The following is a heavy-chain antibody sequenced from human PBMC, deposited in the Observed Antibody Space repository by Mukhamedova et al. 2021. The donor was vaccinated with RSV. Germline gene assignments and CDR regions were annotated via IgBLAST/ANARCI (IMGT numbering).Heavy chain of an antibody. Sequence: GLEWVAVISYDGSNKYYADSVKGRFTISRDNSKNTLYLQMNSLRAEDTAVYYCARGGGTAIVVVTAIFDYCGQGTLVTVSS. V-gene: IGHV3-30-3*01. D-gene: IGHD2-21*02. CDR2: ISYDGSNK. CDR3: ARGGGTAIVVVTAIFDY. J-gene: IGHJ4*02.